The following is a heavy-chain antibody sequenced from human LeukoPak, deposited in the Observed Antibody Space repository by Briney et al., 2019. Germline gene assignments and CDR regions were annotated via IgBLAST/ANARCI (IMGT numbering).Heavy chain of an antibody. V-gene: IGHV4-38-2*02. CDR3: ARVASGIGFFQH. D-gene: IGHD6-13*01. Sequence: SETLSLTCIVSGYSISSGYYWGWIRQPPGEGLEWIGNIHHGGNTYYNPSLKSRVMISVDTSKNQLSLILSSVTAADTAVYYCARVASGIGFFQHWGQGTLVTVSS. CDR1: GYSISSGYY. J-gene: IGHJ1*01. CDR2: IHHGGNT.